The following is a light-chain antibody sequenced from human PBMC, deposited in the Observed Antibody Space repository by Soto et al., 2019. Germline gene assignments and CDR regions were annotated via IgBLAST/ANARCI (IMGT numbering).Light chain of an antibody. CDR2: DAS. J-gene: IGKJ2*01. CDR3: QQRSTGYT. V-gene: IGKV3-11*01. Sequence: EIVLTQSPATLSLSPGERATLSCRASQSVSSYLAWYQQKPGQAPRLLIYDASNRATGIPARFSGSGSGTDFTLTISSLESEDFAVYYCQQRSTGYTFGQGTKLEIK. CDR1: QSVSSY.